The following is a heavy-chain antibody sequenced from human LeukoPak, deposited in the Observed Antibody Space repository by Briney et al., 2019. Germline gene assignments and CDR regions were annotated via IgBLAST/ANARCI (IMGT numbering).Heavy chain of an antibody. J-gene: IGHJ3*02. CDR1: GGSISSYY. CDR3: ARDMVRGVDAFDI. D-gene: IGHD3-10*01. CDR2: IYYSGST. Sequence: PSETLSLTCTVSGGSISSYYWSWIRQPPGKGLEWIGYIYYSGSTNYNPSLKSRVTISVDTSKNQFSLKLSSVTAADTAVYYCARDMVRGVDAFDIWGQGTMVTVSS. V-gene: IGHV4-59*01.